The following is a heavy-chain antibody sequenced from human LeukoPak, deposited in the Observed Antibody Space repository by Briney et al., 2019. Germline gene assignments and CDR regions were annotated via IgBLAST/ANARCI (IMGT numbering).Heavy chain of an antibody. D-gene: IGHD3-10*01. CDR2: INHSGST. CDR3: ARSRITMVRGVIVRRPGYYMDV. Sequence: PSETLSLTCAVYGGSFSGYYWSWIRQPPGKGLEWIGEINHSGSTNYNPSLKSRVTISVDTSKNQFSLKLSSVTAADTAVYYCARSRITMVRGVIVRRPGYYMDVWGKGTTVTISS. CDR1: GGSFSGYY. V-gene: IGHV4-34*01. J-gene: IGHJ6*03.